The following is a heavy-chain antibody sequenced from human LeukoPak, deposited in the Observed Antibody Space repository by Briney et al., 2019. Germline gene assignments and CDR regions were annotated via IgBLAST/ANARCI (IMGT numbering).Heavy chain of an antibody. D-gene: IGHD5-12*01. CDR1: GFTFTTYK. CDR3: ATMIVAPDY. Sequence: PGGSLRLSCAASGFTFTTYKMNWVRQAPGKGLEWVSSISGSGTYMYYADSLKGRFTISRDNAKNSLYLQMNSLRAEDTAVYYCATMIVAPDYWGQGTLVTVSS. CDR2: ISGSGTYM. J-gene: IGHJ4*02. V-gene: IGHV3-21*01.